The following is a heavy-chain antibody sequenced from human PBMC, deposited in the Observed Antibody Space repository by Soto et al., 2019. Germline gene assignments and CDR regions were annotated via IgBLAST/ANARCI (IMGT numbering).Heavy chain of an antibody. CDR1: GGSISPYY. J-gene: IGHJ6*02. D-gene: IGHD6-13*01. V-gene: IGHV4-59*12. CDR2: VYYSGNT. CDR3: AREGAEQQQQTCSGYYYYSGMDV. Sequence: SETLSLTCTVSGGSISPYYWSWIRQPPGKGLEWIGYVYYSGNTNYNPSLESRVTINPDTSKNQFSLQLNSVTPEDTAVYYCAREGAEQQQQTCSGYYYYSGMDVWGQGTTVTVSS.